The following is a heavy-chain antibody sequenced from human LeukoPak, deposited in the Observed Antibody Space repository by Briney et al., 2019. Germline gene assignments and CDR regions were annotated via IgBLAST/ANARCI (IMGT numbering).Heavy chain of an antibody. V-gene: IGHV4-59*01. CDR2: IYYSGST. D-gene: IGHD4-17*01. CDR1: GGSISSYY. CDR3: ARDTGLRGAFDI. Sequence: SETLSLTCTVSGGSISSYYWSWIRQPSGKGLEWIGYIYYSGSTNYNPSLKSRVTISVDTSKNQFSLKLSSVTAADTAVYYCARDTGLRGAFDIWGQGTMVTVSS. J-gene: IGHJ3*02.